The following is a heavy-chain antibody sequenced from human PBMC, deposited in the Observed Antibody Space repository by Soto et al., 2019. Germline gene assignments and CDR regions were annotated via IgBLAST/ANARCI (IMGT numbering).Heavy chain of an antibody. J-gene: IGHJ6*02. CDR3: ARDGVEAMVYYYYCMDV. Sequence: PGGSLRLSCAASGFTFSSYAMHWVRQAPGKGLEWVAVISYDGSNKYYADSVKGRFTISRDNSKNTLYLQMNSLRAEDTAVYYCARDGVEAMVYYYYCMDVWGQGTTVTVSS. D-gene: IGHD5-18*01. V-gene: IGHV3-30-3*01. CDR1: GFTFSSYA. CDR2: ISYDGSNK.